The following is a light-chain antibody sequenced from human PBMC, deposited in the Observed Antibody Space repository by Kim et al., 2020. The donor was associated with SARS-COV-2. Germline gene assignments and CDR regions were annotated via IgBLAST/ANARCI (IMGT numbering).Light chain of an antibody. J-gene: IGKJ4*01. CDR3: QQHTSYPLI. Sequence: DIQMTQSPSTLSASVGDRVTITCRASQSVNMWLAWYQQKPGKAPNLLIYKASNLESGVPSRFSGSGSGTEFTLTISSLQPDDSATYYCQQHTSYPLIFGGGTKVEIK. V-gene: IGKV1-5*03. CDR2: KAS. CDR1: QSVNMW.